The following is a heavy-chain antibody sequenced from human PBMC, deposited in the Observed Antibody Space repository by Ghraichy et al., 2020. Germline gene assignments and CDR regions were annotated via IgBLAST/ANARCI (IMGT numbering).Heavy chain of an antibody. D-gene: IGHD3-10*01. V-gene: IGHV4-39*01. Sequence: SETLSLTCTVTSGSIITTNYYWGWVRQPPGKGLDWIGSIYHSGKTYYNSSLRSRLTISVDTSKNQFSLHLSSVTAADTAIYFCARSLSGVWYGELSYFDYWAQGSLVTVSS. J-gene: IGHJ4*02. CDR2: IYHSGKT. CDR3: ARSLSGVWYGELSYFDY. CDR1: SGSIITTNYY.